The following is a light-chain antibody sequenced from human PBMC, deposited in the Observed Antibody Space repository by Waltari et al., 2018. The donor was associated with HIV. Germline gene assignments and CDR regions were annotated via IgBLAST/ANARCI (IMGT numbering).Light chain of an antibody. CDR1: SSDIGLYNF. Sequence: QSALTQPPSASGSPGQSVTISCAGTSSDIGLYNFVSWYQHHPGKAPKLMISEVSRRPPGVPDRFSGSKSGNTASRTVSGLQAEDEAAYYCFSYAGNNYLLFGGGTKLTVL. CDR3: FSYAGNNYLL. CDR2: EVS. J-gene: IGLJ2*01. V-gene: IGLV2-8*01.